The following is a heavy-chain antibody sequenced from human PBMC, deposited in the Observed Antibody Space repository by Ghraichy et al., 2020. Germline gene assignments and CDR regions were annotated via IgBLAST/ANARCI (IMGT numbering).Heavy chain of an antibody. CDR2: IDGSSSYI. V-gene: IGHV3-21*01. Sequence: GGSLRLSCAASGFTFSSYSMNWVRQAPGKGLEWVSSIDGSSSYIYYADSLKGRFTISRDNAKNSLFLQMNSLRAEDTAVYYCARDILCISTSCYGMDVWGRGTTVTVSS. J-gene: IGHJ6*02. CDR1: GFTFSSYS. CDR3: ARDILCISTSCYGMDV. D-gene: IGHD2-2*01.